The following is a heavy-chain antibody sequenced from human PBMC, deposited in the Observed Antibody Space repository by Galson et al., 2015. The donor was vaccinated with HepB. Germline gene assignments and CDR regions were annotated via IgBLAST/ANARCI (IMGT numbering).Heavy chain of an antibody. CDR2: INAGNGNT. Sequence: SVKVSCKASGYTFTSYAMHWVRQAPGQRLEWMGWINAGNGNTKYSQKFQGRVTITRDTSASTAYMELSSLRSEDTAVYYCARHQWGLPNYYYYYGMDVWGQGTTVTVSS. CDR1: GYTFTSYA. J-gene: IGHJ6*02. V-gene: IGHV1-3*01. CDR3: ARHQWGLPNYYYYYGMDV. D-gene: IGHD1-26*01.